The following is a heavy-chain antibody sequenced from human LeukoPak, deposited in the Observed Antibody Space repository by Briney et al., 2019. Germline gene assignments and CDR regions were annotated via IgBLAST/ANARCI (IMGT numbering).Heavy chain of an antibody. CDR2: ISYDGSNK. J-gene: IGHJ4*02. D-gene: IGHD6-19*01. V-gene: IGHV3-30-3*01. CDR1: GFTFSSYA. CDR3: AKGPSSGWYPGPIDY. Sequence: GGSLRLSCAASGFTFSSYAMHWVRQAPGKGLEWVAVISYDGSNKYYADSVKGRFTISRDNSKNTLYLQMNSLRAEDTAVYYCAKGPSSGWYPGPIDYWGQGTLVTVSS.